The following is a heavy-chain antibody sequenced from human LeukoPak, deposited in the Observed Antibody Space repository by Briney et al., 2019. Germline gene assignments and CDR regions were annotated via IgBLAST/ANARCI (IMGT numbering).Heavy chain of an antibody. J-gene: IGHJ6*02. CDR3: ARIGGGYNYYYYGMDV. V-gene: IGHV5-51*01. CDR2: IYPGDSDT. D-gene: IGHD5-24*01. Sequence: GESLKISCKGSGYSFTSYWIGWVRQMPGKGLEWMGIIYPGDSDTRYSPSFQGQVTISADKCISPAYLQWSSLKASDTAMYYCARIGGGYNYYYYGMDVWGQGTTVTVSS. CDR1: GYSFTSYW.